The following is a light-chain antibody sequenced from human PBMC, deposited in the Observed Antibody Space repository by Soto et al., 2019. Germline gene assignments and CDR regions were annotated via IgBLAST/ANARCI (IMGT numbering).Light chain of an antibody. Sequence: DIQMTQSPSTLPASVGDRVTITCRASQSIDRGLAWYQQRPGKASKILMYHASSLETGVPSRFSGNGSGTEFTLTISSLQPDDFATYYCQHYNSYGTFGQGTGVDIK. CDR3: QHYNSYGT. CDR2: HAS. CDR1: QSIDRG. J-gene: IGKJ1*01. V-gene: IGKV1-5*01.